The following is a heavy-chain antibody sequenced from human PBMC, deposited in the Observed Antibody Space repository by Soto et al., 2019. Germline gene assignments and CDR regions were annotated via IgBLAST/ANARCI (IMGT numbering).Heavy chain of an antibody. Sequence: QVQLVQSGAEVKKPGSSVKVSCKASGGTFSSYAISWVRRAPGQGLEWMGGIIPIFGTANYAQKFQGRVTITADESTSTAYMGLSSVRSEDTAVYYCASGGEVVPAAIRYGMDVWGQGTTVTVSS. CDR1: GGTFSSYA. J-gene: IGHJ6*02. V-gene: IGHV1-69*01. CDR3: ASGGEVVPAAIRYGMDV. D-gene: IGHD2-2*01. CDR2: IIPIFGTA.